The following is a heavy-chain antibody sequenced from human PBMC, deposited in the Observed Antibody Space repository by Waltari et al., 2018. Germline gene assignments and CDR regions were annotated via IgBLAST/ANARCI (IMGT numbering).Heavy chain of an antibody. J-gene: IGHJ4*02. CDR3: ARGSGKGFDY. V-gene: IGHV3-30-3*01. CDR1: GFTVSSYP. CDR2: ISYDGSNK. Sequence: QVQLVESGGGVVQPSRSLRLACAASGFTVSSYPMHGVRQAPGKGLEWVAVISYDGSNKYYADSVKGRFTISRDNSKNTLYLQMNSLRAEDTAVYYCARGSGKGFDYWGQGTLVTVSS.